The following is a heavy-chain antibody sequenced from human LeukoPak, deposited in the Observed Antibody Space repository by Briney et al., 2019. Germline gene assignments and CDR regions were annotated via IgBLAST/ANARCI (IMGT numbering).Heavy chain of an antibody. D-gene: IGHD2-2*01. V-gene: IGHV3-15*01. CDR3: TTVLHCSSTSCYADFDY. CDR1: GFTFSNAW. Sequence: PGGALRLSCAASGFTFSNAWMSWVRQAPGKGLEWVGRIKRKTDGGTTDYAAPVKGRFTISRDDSKNTLYLQMNSLKTEDTAVYYCTTVLHCSSTSCYADFDYWGQGTLVTVSS. J-gene: IGHJ4*02. CDR2: IKRKTDGGTT.